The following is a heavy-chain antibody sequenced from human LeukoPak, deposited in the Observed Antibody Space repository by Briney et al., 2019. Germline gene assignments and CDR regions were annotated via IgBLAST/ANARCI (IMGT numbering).Heavy chain of an antibody. CDR1: GGSFSGYY. D-gene: IGHD4-11*01. V-gene: IGHV4-34*01. J-gene: IGHJ6*03. CDR2: TNHSGST. Sequence: SETLSLTCAVYGGSFSGYYWSWIRQPPGKGLEWIGETNHSGSTNYNPSLKSRVTISVDTSKNQFSLKLSSVTAADTAVYYCARASDYSRYYYYYMDVWGKGTTVTVSS. CDR3: ARASDYSRYYYYYMDV.